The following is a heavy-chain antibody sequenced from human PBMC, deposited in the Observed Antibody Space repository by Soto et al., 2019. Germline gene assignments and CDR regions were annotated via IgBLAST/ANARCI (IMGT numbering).Heavy chain of an antibody. CDR3: AKTHRQWLVYFEY. Sequence: EVQLLESGGGLVQPGGSLRLSCAASGFTFSNYAIAWVRQAPGTGLEWVSGISGSGGTTYYADSVKGRFTISRDNSNDTLHLQMNSLRAEDTAVYYCAKTHRQWLVYFEYGGQGALVTFAS. CDR2: ISGSGGTT. V-gene: IGHV3-23*01. D-gene: IGHD6-19*01. J-gene: IGHJ4*02. CDR1: GFTFSNYA.